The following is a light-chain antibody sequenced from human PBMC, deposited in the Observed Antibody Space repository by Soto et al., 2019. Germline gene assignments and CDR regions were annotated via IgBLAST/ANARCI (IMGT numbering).Light chain of an antibody. CDR3: QSYDSSLSDDV. J-gene: IGLJ1*01. CDR2: GNS. Sequence: QSVLTQPPSVSGAPGQRVTISCTGSSSNIGAGYDVHWYQQLPGTAPKLLIYGNSNRPSGVPDRFSGSKSGTSASLAITGLQAEAEADYYCQSYDSSLSDDVFGTGTKLTVL. V-gene: IGLV1-40*01. CDR1: SSNIGAGYD.